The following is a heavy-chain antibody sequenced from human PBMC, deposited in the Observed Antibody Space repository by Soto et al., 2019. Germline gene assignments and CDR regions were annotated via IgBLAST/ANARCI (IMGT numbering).Heavy chain of an antibody. J-gene: IGHJ5*02. CDR1: GGSISSYY. D-gene: IGHD2-2*01. CDR2: IYYSGST. V-gene: IGHV4-59*01. Sequence: SETLSLTCTGSGGSISSYYWSWIRQPPGKGLEWIGYIYYSGSTNYNPSLKSRVTISVDTSKNQFSLKLSSVTAADTAVHSCARQPEAVSWFDPWGQGTLVTVSS. CDR3: ARQPEAVSWFDP.